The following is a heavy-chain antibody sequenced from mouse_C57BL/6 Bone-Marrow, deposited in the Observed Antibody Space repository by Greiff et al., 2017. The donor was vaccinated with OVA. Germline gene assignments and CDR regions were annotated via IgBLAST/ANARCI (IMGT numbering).Heavy chain of an antibody. CDR3: ERSPTAQATNWYFDV. CDR2: IYPGSGNT. Sequence: QVQLQQSGPELVKPGASVKISCKASGYSFTSYYIHWVKQRPGQGLEWIGWIYPGSGNTKYNEKFKGKATLTADTSSSTAYMQLSSLTSEDSAVYYCERSPTAQATNWYFDVWGTGTTVTVSS. CDR1: GYSFTSYY. J-gene: IGHJ1*03. D-gene: IGHD3-2*02. V-gene: IGHV1-66*01.